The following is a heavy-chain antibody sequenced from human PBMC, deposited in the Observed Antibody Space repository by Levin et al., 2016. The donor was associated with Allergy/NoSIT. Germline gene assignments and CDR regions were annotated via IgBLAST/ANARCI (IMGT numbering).Heavy chain of an antibody. Sequence: GSLRLSCTVSGGSISSYYWSWIRQPPGKGLEWIGYIYYSGSTNYNPSLKSRVTISVDTSKNQFSLKLSSVTAADTAVYYCASFYYDSSGYYSHFDYWGQGTLVTVSS. CDR3: ASFYYDSSGYYSHFDY. D-gene: IGHD3-22*01. CDR1: GGSISSYY. V-gene: IGHV4-59*01. CDR2: IYYSGST. J-gene: IGHJ4*02.